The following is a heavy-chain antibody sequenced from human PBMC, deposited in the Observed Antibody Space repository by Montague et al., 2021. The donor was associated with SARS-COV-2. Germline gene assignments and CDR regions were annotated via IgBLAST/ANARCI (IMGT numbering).Heavy chain of an antibody. CDR3: ARAVSVRRAVNWFDP. D-gene: IGHD3-10*01. CDR2: IYYTGST. J-gene: IGHJ5*02. CDR1: GGSISRSY. Sequence: SETLSLTCTVSGGSISRSYWSWIRQPPGKGLEWIGYIYYTGSTDYNPSLKSRVTISVDTSKNQLSLKLTSVTAADTAVYYCARAVSVRRAVNWFDPWGQGTLVTVSS. V-gene: IGHV4-59*01.